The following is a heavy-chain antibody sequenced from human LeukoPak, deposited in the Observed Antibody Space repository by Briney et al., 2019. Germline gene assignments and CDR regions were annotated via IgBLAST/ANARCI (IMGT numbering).Heavy chain of an antibody. CDR2: INPNSGGT. J-gene: IGHJ3*02. Sequence: ASVKVSCKASGYTFTGYYMHWVRQAPGQGLEWMGWINPNSGGTNYAQKFQGRVTMTRDTSISTAYMGLSSLRSEDTAVYYCARGGYHDSSGYKFDAFDIWGQGTMVTVSS. CDR3: ARGGYHDSSGYKFDAFDI. CDR1: GYTFTGYY. V-gene: IGHV1-2*02. D-gene: IGHD3-22*01.